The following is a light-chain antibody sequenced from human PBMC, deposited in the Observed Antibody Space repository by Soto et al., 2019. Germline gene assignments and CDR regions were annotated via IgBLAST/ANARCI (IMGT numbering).Light chain of an antibody. CDR3: SSYTSSSTPYV. Sequence: QSVLTQPASVSGSPGQSITISCTGTSSDVGGYKYVSWYQQHPGKVPKLMIYEVSNRPSGVSNRFSGSKSGNTASLTISGLQAEDEADYYCSSYTSSSTPYVFGTGTKVTVL. CDR1: SSDVGGYKY. J-gene: IGLJ1*01. V-gene: IGLV2-14*01. CDR2: EVS.